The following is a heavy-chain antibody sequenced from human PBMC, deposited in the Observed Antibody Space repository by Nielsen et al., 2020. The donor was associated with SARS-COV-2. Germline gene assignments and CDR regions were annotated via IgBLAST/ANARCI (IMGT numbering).Heavy chain of an antibody. CDR2: IWYDGSNK. Sequence: GESLKISCAASGFTFSSYGMHWVRQAPGKGLEWVAVIWYDGSNKYYADSVKGRFTISRDNSKNTLYLQMNSLRAEDTAVYYCARLVGAGTDGDRGYYYYMDVWGKGTTVTVSS. J-gene: IGHJ6*03. D-gene: IGHD6-13*01. V-gene: IGHV3-33*01. CDR1: GFTFSSYG. CDR3: ARLVGAGTDGDRGYYYYMDV.